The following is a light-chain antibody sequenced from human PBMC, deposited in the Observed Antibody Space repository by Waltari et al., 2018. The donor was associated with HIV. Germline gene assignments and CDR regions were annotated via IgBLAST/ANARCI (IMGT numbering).Light chain of an antibody. J-gene: IGKJ2*01. CDR3: QQFDTYYT. CDR2: LAS. CDR1: QNIGNS. Sequence: DIRMTQSPSTLSASIGDRVTITCRASQNIGNSLAWYQQQPGQAPKLLISLASSLERGVPIRFSGSGSGSEFTLTISSLQNEDFATYYCQQFDTYYTFGPGTRLE. V-gene: IGKV1-5*03.